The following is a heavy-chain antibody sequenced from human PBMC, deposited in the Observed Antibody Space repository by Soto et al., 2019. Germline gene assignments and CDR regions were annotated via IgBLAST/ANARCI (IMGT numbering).Heavy chain of an antibody. J-gene: IGHJ5*02. CDR3: AGTRQQLIRWGAGVWWPDP. CDR2: IHHRGNT. Sequence: SETLSLTYAGYGGSFIDYYWTWFRQPPGKGLEWIGEIHHRGNTNYNPSLKSRVTISVDTSKNQFSLKLNFVTAADTAVYYCAGTRQQLIRWGAGVWWPDPWGQGTLVTVX. V-gene: IGHV4-34*01. CDR1: GGSFIDYY. D-gene: IGHD6-13*01.